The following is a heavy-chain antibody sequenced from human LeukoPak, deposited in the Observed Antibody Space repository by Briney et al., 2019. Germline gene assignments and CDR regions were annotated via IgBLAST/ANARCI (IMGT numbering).Heavy chain of an antibody. CDR2: ISSSGSTI. CDR1: GFTFSSYA. J-gene: IGHJ4*02. CDR3: ARDGPGFPNYFDY. Sequence: PGGSLRLSCAASGFTFSSYAMSWVRQAPGKGLEWVSYISSSGSTIYYADSVKGRFTISRDNAKNSLYLQMNSLRAEDTAVYYCARDGPGFPNYFDYWGQGTLVTVSS. D-gene: IGHD3-10*01. V-gene: IGHV3-48*04.